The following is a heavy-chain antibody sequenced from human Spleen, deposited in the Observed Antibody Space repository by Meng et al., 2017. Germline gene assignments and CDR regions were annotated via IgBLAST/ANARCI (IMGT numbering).Heavy chain of an antibody. CDR1: GYTFIGYY. J-gene: IGHJ4*02. CDR3: ARDENISLGKLFGDY. D-gene: IGHD2-21*01. CDR2: INPNSGST. V-gene: IGHV1-2*02. Sequence: ASVKVSCKASGYTFIGYYMHWVRQAPGQGPEWMGWINPNSGSTDYAQSFQGRVTMTRDTSISTAYMELTRLTSDDTGVYYCARDENISLGKLFGDYWGQGTLVTVSS.